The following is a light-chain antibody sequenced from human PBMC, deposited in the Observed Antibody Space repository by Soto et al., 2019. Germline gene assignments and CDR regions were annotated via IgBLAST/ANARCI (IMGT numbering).Light chain of an antibody. CDR2: SNN. V-gene: IGLV1-47*02. J-gene: IGLJ1*01. Sequence: QSVLTQPPSASGTPGQRVTISCSGSSSNIGSNYVYWYQQLPGTAPKLLIYSNNQRPSGVPDRFSGSKSGTSASLAISVLRSEDEADYYCAAWDDSLSGYVFGTGTKLTVL. CDR1: SSNIGSNY. CDR3: AAWDDSLSGYV.